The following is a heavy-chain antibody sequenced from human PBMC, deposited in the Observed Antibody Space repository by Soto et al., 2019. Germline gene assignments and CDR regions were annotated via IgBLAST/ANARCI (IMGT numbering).Heavy chain of an antibody. V-gene: IGHV3-53*01. J-gene: IGHJ4*02. CDR1: GFNFSRKY. CDR2: LYSGGTT. D-gene: IGHD3-10*01. Sequence: GSLRLSCAASGFNFSRKYMIFFRQAPVKWLEWVSILYSGGTTYYADSVKGRFTISRDTSENTLYLQMNSLRAEDTAVYYCARGLYASGSFYFDFWGQGTLVTVSS. CDR3: ARGLYASGSFYFDF.